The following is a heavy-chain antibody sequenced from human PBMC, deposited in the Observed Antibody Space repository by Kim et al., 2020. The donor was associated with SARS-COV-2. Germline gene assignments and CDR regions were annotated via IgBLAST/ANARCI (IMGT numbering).Heavy chain of an antibody. J-gene: IGHJ3*02. D-gene: IGHD3-10*01. V-gene: IGHV4-39*01. Sequence: SETLSLTCTVSGGSISSSSYYWGWIRQPPGKGLEWIGSIYDSWSTYYNPSLKSRVTISVDTYKNQFSLKLRSVTAADTAVYYCARHGECGKGNGTDAFDIWGPGTLVTASS. CDR2: IYDSWST. CDR3: ARHGECGKGNGTDAFDI. CDR1: GGSISSSSYY.